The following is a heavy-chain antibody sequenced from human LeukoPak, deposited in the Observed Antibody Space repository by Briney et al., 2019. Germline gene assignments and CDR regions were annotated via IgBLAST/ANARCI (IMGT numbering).Heavy chain of an antibody. V-gene: IGHV1-46*01. J-gene: IGHJ6*02. CDR3: AREGSHFFERYDRKSRYNYYGMDV. CDR1: GYTFTNYY. Sequence: ASVKVSCKASGYTFTNYYLFWVRQAPGQGLEWMGVINPSGGSTSYAQKFQGRVTMTRDTSTSTVYMELSSLRSEDTAVYYCAREGSHFFERYDRKSRYNYYGMDVWGQGTTVTVSS. CDR2: INPSGGST. D-gene: IGHD1-14*01.